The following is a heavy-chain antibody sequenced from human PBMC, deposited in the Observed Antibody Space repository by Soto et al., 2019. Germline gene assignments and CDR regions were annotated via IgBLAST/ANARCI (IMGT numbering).Heavy chain of an antibody. CDR1: GLTFSSHW. D-gene: IGHD2-21*02. CDR2: INNDGSRT. J-gene: IGHJ4*02. Sequence: GGSLRLSCPASGLTFSSHWMHWVRQVPGKGLVWVSCINNDGSRTNYAGSVKGRFTISRDNAKNTLYLQMKILRAEDTAVYYCARDAHPNGGNLNYFDSWGQGSLVTVSS. V-gene: IGHV3-74*01. CDR3: ARDAHPNGGNLNYFDS.